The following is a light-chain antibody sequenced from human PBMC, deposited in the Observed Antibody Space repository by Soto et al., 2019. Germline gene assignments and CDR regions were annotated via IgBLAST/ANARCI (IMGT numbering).Light chain of an antibody. Sequence: DIQMTQSPSSLSASVGDRVTITCRASQSISSYLNWYQQKPGKAPKLLIYAASSLQSGVPSRFSGSGSGTDFTLTISSLQPEDFATYYCQQSYTAPLWTFGQGTKVEMK. CDR3: QQSYTAPLWT. CDR2: AAS. CDR1: QSISSY. V-gene: IGKV1-39*01. J-gene: IGKJ1*01.